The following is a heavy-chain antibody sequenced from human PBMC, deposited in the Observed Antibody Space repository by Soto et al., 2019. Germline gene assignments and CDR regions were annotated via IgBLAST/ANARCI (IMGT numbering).Heavy chain of an antibody. J-gene: IGHJ6*02. V-gene: IGHV1-2*04. Sequence: ASVKVSCKASGYTFTGYYIHWVRQAPGQGLEWMGWINPNSGGTNYAQKFQGWVTMTRDTSISTAYMELSRLRSDDTAVYYCARDSGQTSSEGSYYGMDVWGQGTTVTVSS. CDR2: INPNSGGT. CDR3: ARDSGQTSSEGSYYGMDV. CDR1: GYTFTGYY. D-gene: IGHD2-2*01.